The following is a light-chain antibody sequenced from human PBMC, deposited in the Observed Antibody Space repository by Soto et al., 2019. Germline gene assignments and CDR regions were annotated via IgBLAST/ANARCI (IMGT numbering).Light chain of an antibody. V-gene: IGKV1-5*03. CDR1: QSISTW. Sequence: DIQMTQSPSTLSASVGDRVTITCRASQSISTWLAWYQQKPGTAPKLLIYKASTLQSGVPSRFSGSGSGTEFTLTSSSLQPDDSATYYCQQNRDKWTFGQGTKVEIK. CDR2: KAS. CDR3: QQNRDKWT. J-gene: IGKJ1*01.